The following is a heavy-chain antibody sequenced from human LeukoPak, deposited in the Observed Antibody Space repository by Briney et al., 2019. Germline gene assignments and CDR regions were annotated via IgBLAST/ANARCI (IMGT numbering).Heavy chain of an antibody. CDR1: GFTFTTYW. D-gene: IGHD3-16*01. CDR3: ARHGANYYYYYMDV. CDR2: IKQDGTEK. Sequence: GESLRLSCAASGFTFTTYWMSWVRQAPGKGLEWVANIKQDGTEKYYVDSVKGRFTISRDNAKNSLYLQMNSLRAEDTAVYYCARHGANYYYYYMDVWGKGTPVTVSS. J-gene: IGHJ6*03. V-gene: IGHV3-7*03.